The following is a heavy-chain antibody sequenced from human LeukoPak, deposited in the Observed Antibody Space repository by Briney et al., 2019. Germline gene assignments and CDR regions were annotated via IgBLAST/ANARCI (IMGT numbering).Heavy chain of an antibody. J-gene: IGHJ4*02. CDR3: TIMHGYYDGSGFWVQ. CDR1: GFTFSSYA. Sequence: GGSLRLSCAASGFTFSSYAMSWVRQAPGKGLEWVSFISPSGDRTSNADSVEGRFTISRDNTRNTLYLQMNSLRDEDTGVYYCTIMHGYYDGSGFWVQWGQGTLVTVSS. V-gene: IGHV3-23*01. CDR2: ISPSGDRT. D-gene: IGHD3-22*01.